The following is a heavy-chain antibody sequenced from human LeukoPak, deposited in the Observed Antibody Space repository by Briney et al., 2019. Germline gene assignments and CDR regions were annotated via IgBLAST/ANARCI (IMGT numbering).Heavy chain of an antibody. Sequence: SETLSLTCAVYGGSFSGYYWSWIRQPPGKGLEWIGEINHSGSANYNPSLKSRVTISVDTSKNQFSLKLSSVTAADTAVYYCAGASGWYYFDYWGQGTLVTVSS. CDR1: GGSFSGYY. V-gene: IGHV4-34*01. D-gene: IGHD2-8*01. CDR2: INHSGSA. J-gene: IGHJ4*02. CDR3: AGASGWYYFDY.